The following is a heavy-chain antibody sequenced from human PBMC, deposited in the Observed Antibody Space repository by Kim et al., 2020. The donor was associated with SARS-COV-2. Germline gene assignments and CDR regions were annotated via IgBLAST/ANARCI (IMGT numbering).Heavy chain of an antibody. CDR3: VRDGRGTHYYFQMDV. CDR1: GDSFSYFA. V-gene: IGHV3-33*01. CDR2: IWYDASTE. J-gene: IGHJ6*02. D-gene: IGHD3-10*01. Sequence: GGSLRLSCAASGDSFSYFAMHWVRQAPGKGPEWVAIIWYDASTEHYADSVKGRFTISRDNSKNQLYLQMNSLRVDDTAVCHCVRDGRGTHYYFQMDVWGPGTTVTVSS.